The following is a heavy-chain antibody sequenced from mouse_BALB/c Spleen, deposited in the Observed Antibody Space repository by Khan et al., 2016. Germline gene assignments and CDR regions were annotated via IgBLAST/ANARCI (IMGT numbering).Heavy chain of an antibody. CDR2: IRLKSNNYAT. V-gene: IGHV6-6*02. Sequence: EVKLEESGGGLVQPGGSMKLSCVASGFTFSNYWMNWVRQSPEKGLEWVAEIRLKSNNYATHYAESVKGRFTISRDDSKSSVYLPMNNSRAEDTGIYYCTTVFAYWGQGTLVTVSA. CDR1: GFTFSNYW. CDR3: TTVFAY. J-gene: IGHJ3*01.